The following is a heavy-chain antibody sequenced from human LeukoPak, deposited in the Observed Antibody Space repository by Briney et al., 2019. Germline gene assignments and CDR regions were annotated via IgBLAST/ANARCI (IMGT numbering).Heavy chain of an antibody. CDR2: IDTNTGNP. D-gene: IGHD1-26*01. CDR3: AVPRPKSGSYGFDY. V-gene: IGHV7-4-1*02. CDR1: GYTFSSYA. Sequence: ASVKVSCKASGYTFSSYAMNWVRQAPGQGLEWMGWIDTNTGNPTYVQGFTGRFVFSLDTSVSTAYLQISSLKAEDTAVYYCAVPRPKSGSYGFDYWGQGTLVTVSS. J-gene: IGHJ4*02.